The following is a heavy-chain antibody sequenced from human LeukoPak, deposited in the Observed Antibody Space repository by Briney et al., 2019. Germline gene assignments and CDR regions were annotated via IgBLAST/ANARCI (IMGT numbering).Heavy chain of an antibody. D-gene: IGHD4-17*01. CDR1: GYTFTSYD. Sequence: ASVKVSCKASGYTFTSYDINWVRQATGQGLEWMGWMNPNSGNTGYAQKFQGRVTMTRNTSISTAYMELSSLRSEDTAVYYCARGGDDYGDYYFWGQGTLVTVSS. CDR3: ARGGDDYGDYYF. V-gene: IGHV1-8*01. J-gene: IGHJ4*02. CDR2: MNPNSGNT.